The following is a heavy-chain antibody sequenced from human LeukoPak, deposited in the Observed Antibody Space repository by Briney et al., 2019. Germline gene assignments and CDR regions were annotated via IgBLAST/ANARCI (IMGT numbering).Heavy chain of an antibody. Sequence: ASVKVSCKASGYTFTGYYMHWVRQAPGQGLEWMGWINPNSGGTSYAQKFQGRVTITRNTSISTAYMELSSLRSEDTAVYYCARSAGATRWYFDYWGQGTLVTVSS. CDR2: INPNSGGT. CDR1: GYTFTGYY. V-gene: IGHV1-2*02. CDR3: ARSAGATRWYFDY. D-gene: IGHD1-26*01. J-gene: IGHJ4*02.